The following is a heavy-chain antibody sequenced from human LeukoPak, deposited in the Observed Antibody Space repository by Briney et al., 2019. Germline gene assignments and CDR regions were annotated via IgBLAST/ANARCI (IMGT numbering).Heavy chain of an antibody. CDR1: GFTFSSYA. D-gene: IGHD3-16*02. V-gene: IGHV3-30-3*01. Sequence: QPGRSLRLSCAASGFTFSSYAMHWVRQAPGKGLEWVAVISYDGSNKYYADSVKGRFTISRDNSKNTLYLQMNSLRAEDTAVYYCARDRARMITFGGVIAKSPYFQHWGQGTLVTVSS. J-gene: IGHJ1*01. CDR3: ARDRARMITFGGVIAKSPYFQH. CDR2: ISYDGSNK.